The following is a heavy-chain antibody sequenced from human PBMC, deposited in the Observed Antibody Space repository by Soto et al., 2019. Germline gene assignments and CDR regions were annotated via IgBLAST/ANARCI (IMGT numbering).Heavy chain of an antibody. CDR2: IIPDLPIA. J-gene: IGHJ4*02. D-gene: IGHD6-19*01. Sequence: QVQLVQSGAEVKKPGSSVKVSCKASGGTFSSDTISWVRQVPGQGLEWLGTIIPDLPIANYAQKFQGRVTLTADRSTRTAYMDLSSLRSEDTAVFYCAGAVAAESAFDSWGQGTPVTVSS. CDR1: GGTFSSDT. V-gene: IGHV1-69*02. CDR3: AGAVAAESAFDS.